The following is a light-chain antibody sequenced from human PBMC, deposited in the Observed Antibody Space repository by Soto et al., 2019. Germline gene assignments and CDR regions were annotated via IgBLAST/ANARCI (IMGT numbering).Light chain of an antibody. V-gene: IGLV2-14*01. J-gene: IGLJ1*01. CDR3: SSYTTSNTRQIV. CDR2: DVS. CDR1: SSDVGGYNY. Sequence: QSALTQPASVSGSPGQSITISCTGTSSDVGGYNYVSWYQQHPGKAPKFMIYDVSNRPSGVSTRFSGSKSGNTASLTISGLQAEDEADYYCSSYTTSNTRQIVFGTGTKLTV.